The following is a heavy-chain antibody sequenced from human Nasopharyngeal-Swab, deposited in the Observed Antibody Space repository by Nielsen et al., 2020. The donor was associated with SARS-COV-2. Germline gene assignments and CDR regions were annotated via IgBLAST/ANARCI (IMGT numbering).Heavy chain of an antibody. CDR1: GFTFDDYA. J-gene: IGHJ6*02. Sequence: SLKISCAASGFTFDDYAMHWVRQAPGKGPEWVSGISWNSGSIGYADSVKGRFAISRDNAKNSLYLQMNSLRAEDTALYYCATLVYYYGMDVWGQGTTVTVSS. V-gene: IGHV3-9*01. D-gene: IGHD6-13*01. CDR3: ATLVYYYGMDV. CDR2: ISWNSGSI.